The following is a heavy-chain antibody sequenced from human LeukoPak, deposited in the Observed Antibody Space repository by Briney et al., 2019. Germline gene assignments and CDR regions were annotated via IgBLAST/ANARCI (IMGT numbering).Heavy chain of an antibody. J-gene: IGHJ5*02. D-gene: IGHD3-10*01. V-gene: IGHV4-34*01. CDR2: INHSEST. CDR1: GGSFSGYY. CDR3: ARGKGSMVRGVFNWFDP. Sequence: SETLSLTCAVYGGSFSGYYWSWIRQPPGKGLEWIGEINHSESTNYNPSLKSRVTISVDTSKNQFSLKLSSVTAADTAVYYCARGKGSMVRGVFNWFDPWGQGTLVTVSS.